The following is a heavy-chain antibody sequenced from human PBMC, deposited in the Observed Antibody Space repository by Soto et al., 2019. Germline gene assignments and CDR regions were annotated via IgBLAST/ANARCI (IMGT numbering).Heavy chain of an antibody. D-gene: IGHD1-26*01. Sequence: EVQLVESGGGLVQPGESLKLSCAASGFTLSGSAVHWVRQASGKGLEWVGRIRSKTHNYATDYIASVKGRFTMSRDDSNNTAYLQMNGLKADDTDVYYCTRRGGSFSFGYWGQGTLVTVSS. J-gene: IGHJ4*02. CDR1: GFTLSGSA. CDR3: TRRGGSFSFGY. V-gene: IGHV3-73*02. CDR2: IRSKTHNYAT.